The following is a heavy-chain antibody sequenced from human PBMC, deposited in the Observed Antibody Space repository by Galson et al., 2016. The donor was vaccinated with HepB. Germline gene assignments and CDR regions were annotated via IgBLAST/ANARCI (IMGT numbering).Heavy chain of an antibody. CDR3: ARRAGATFWYDY. D-gene: IGHD1-26*01. CDR1: GYSFTSNW. V-gene: IGHV5-51*01. CDR2: IYPGDSDT. Sequence: QSGAEVTKPGESLKISCKGSGYSFTSNWIGWVRQMPGKGLEWMGIIYPGDSDTRYSPSFQGQVTMSADKSSSTAYLQWSSLKASDTAIYYCARRAGATFWYDYWGQGTLVTVSS. J-gene: IGHJ4*02.